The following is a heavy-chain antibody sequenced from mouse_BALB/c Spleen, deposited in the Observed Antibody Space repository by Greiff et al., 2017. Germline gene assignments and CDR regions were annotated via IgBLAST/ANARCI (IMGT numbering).Heavy chain of an antibody. CDR1: GFTFSSFG. CDR3: ARSRYGKNYYAMDY. J-gene: IGHJ4*01. CDR2: ISSGSSTI. Sequence: EVKLVESGGGLVQPGGSRKLSCAASGFTFSSFGMHWVRQAPEKGLEWVAYISSGSSTIYYADTVKGRFTISRDNPKNTLFLQMTSLRSEDTAMYYCARSRYGKNYYAMDYWGQGTSVTVSS. V-gene: IGHV5-17*02. D-gene: IGHD2-10*02.